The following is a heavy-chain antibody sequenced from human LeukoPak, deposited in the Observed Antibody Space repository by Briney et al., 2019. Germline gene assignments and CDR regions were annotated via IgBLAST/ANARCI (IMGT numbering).Heavy chain of an antibody. Sequence: TGGSLRLSCAASGFTFSNAWMRGVRQAPGKGLEWVTFIRYDESNKYYADSVKGRFTISRDNSKNTLSLQMNSLRAEDTAVYYCAKDLGPLSSYFYLDVWGKGTTVTISS. CDR2: IRYDESNK. V-gene: IGHV3-30*02. CDR1: GFTFSNAW. D-gene: IGHD3-16*01. CDR3: AKDLGPLSSYFYLDV. J-gene: IGHJ6*03.